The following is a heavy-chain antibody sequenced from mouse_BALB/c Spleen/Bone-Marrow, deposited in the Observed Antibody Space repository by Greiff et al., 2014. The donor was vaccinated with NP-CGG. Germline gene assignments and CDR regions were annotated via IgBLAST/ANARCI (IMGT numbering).Heavy chain of an antibody. Sequence: QVQLKQSGAELARPGASLKLSCRASGYTFTRYWMHWVKQRPGQGLEWIGAIYPGDGDTAYSQKFKGKATLTADKSSSTAYMQLSFLASEDSAVYYCARRYRYAHAFDYWGQGTSVTVSS. CDR2: IYPGDGDT. J-gene: IGHJ4*01. CDR1: GYTFTRYW. CDR3: ARRYRYAHAFDY. V-gene: IGHV1-87*01. D-gene: IGHD2-14*01.